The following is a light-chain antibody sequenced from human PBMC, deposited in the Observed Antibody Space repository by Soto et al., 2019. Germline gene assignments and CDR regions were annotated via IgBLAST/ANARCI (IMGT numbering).Light chain of an antibody. Sequence: EIVMTQSPATLSVSPGERATLSCRASQAVCSNLAWYQQKPGQAPRLLIYAASTRAAGIPDRFSGSGSGTGFTLTITSLQSEDFAVYYCQHYNNWPFTFGPGTKVDI. V-gene: IGKV3-15*01. CDR1: QAVCSN. CDR2: AAS. J-gene: IGKJ3*01. CDR3: QHYNNWPFT.